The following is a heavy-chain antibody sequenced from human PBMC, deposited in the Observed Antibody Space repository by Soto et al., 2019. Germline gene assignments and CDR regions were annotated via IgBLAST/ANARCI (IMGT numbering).Heavy chain of an antibody. J-gene: IGHJ6*02. CDR2: ISAYNGNT. CDR1: GYTFTSYG. V-gene: IGHV1-18*01. CDR3: ARGAPLDYDFWSGYSLDYYYGMDV. D-gene: IGHD3-3*01. Sequence: ASVKVSCKASGYTFTSYGISWVRQAPGQGLEWMGWISAYNGNTNYAQEPQGRVTMTTDTSTSTAYMELRSLRSDDTAVYYCARGAPLDYDFWSGYSLDYYYGMDVWGQGTTVTVSS.